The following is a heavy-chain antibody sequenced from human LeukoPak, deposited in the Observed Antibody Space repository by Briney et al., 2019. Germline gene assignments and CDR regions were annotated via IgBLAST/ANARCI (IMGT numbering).Heavy chain of an antibody. CDR1: GFTFSSYA. V-gene: IGHV3-30*04. Sequence: GGSLRLPCAASGFTFSSYAIHWVRQAPGKGLEWVAVISFDGSNKYYADSVQGRFTISRDNSKNTLDLQMNSLRPEDTAVYYCARGTIFSDSSGYYSYFDYWGQGTLVTVSS. CDR3: ARGTIFSDSSGYYSYFDY. J-gene: IGHJ4*02. D-gene: IGHD3-22*01. CDR2: ISFDGSNK.